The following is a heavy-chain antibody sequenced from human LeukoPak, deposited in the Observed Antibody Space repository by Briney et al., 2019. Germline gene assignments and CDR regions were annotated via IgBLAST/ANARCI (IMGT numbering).Heavy chain of an antibody. Sequence: GALVKVSCKASGYTFTSYGISWVRQAPGQGLEWMGWICAYNGNTNYAQKLQGRVTMTTDTSTSTAYMELRSLRSEDTAVYYCARSRIAAAGISFGYWGQGTLVTVSS. D-gene: IGHD6-13*01. CDR2: ICAYNGNT. J-gene: IGHJ4*02. V-gene: IGHV1-18*01. CDR1: GYTFTSYG. CDR3: ARSRIAAAGISFGY.